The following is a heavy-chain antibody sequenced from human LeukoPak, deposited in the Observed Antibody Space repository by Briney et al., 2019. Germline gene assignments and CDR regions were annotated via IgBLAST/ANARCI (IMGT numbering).Heavy chain of an antibody. CDR3: AKDQDEWLAHPYSFDY. D-gene: IGHD6-19*01. J-gene: IGHJ4*02. V-gene: IGHV3-30*02. Sequence: TGGSLRLSCAASGFTFSSYGIRGGRQAPGKRREWGAVIRYDGSNKYYADSVKGRFTISRDNSKTTLYLQMNSLRAEDTAVYYCAKDQDEWLAHPYSFDYWGQGTLVTVSS. CDR1: GFTFSSYG. CDR2: IRYDGSNK.